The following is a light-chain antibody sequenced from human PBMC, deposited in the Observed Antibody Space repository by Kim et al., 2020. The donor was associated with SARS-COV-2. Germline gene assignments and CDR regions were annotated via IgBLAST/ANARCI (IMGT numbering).Light chain of an antibody. CDR3: QQRSNWALT. V-gene: IGKV3-11*01. Sequence: EIVLTQSPATLSLSPGERATLSCRASQSVRSYLAWYQQKPGQAPRLLISNASNRATGVPARFSGSGSGADFTLTISSLEPEDFAVYYCQQRSNWALTFGGGTKVEIK. J-gene: IGKJ4*01. CDR2: NAS. CDR1: QSVRSY.